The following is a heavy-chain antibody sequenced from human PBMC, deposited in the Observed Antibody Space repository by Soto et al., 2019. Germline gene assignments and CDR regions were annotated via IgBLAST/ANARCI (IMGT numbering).Heavy chain of an antibody. CDR2: LSAGGDNT. CDR3: AKASDSGYDFHFDY. D-gene: IGHD5-12*01. CDR1: GFTFSNYA. J-gene: IGHJ4*02. Sequence: LRLSCSASGFTFSNYAMSWVRQAPGKGLEWVSALSAGGDNTYYADSMRGRFTISRDNSRNTLYLQMNSLRAEDTAVYYCAKASDSGYDFHFDYWGQGALVTVSS. V-gene: IGHV3-23*01.